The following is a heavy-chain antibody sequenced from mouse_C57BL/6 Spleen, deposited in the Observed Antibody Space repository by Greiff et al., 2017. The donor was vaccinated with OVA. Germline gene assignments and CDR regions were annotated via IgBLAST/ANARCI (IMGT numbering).Heavy chain of an antibody. J-gene: IGHJ1*03. V-gene: IGHV1-76*01. Sequence: VQLQQSGAELVRPGASVKLSCKASGYTFTDYYINWVKQRPGQGLEWIARIYPGSGNTYYNEKFKGKATLTAEKSSSTAYMQLSSLTSEDSAVYFCARWDYGSSRYFDVWGTGTTVTVSS. CDR2: IYPGSGNT. D-gene: IGHD1-1*01. CDR1: GYTFTDYY. CDR3: ARWDYGSSRYFDV.